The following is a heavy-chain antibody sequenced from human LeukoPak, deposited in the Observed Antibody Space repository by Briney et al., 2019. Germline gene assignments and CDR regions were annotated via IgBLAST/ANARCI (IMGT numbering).Heavy chain of an antibody. J-gene: IGHJ4*02. D-gene: IGHD3-3*01. CDR1: GYTFTSYY. CDR3: ARGTDFYGPLTGY. CDR2: INPSGGST. V-gene: IGHV1-46*03. Sequence: GASVKVSCKASGYTFTSYYMHWVRQAPGQGLEGMGIINPSGGSTSYAQKFQGRVTMNRDTATGTVYMELSRLRSEAPAVYYCARGTDFYGPLTGYWGQGTLVTVSS.